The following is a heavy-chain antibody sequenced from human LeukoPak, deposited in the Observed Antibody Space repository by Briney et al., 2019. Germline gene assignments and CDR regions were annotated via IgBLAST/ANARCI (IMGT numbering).Heavy chain of an antibody. Sequence: ASVKVSCKASGYTFRSYSISWVRQAPGQGLEWMGWISTYNGNTNYAQKFQGRVIMTTDTYTKTAYMELTSLRSDDSAVYYCARHPYYDTSAYYVYWGQGTLVTVSS. CDR3: ARHPYYDTSAYYVY. J-gene: IGHJ4*02. D-gene: IGHD3-22*01. CDR1: GYTFRSYS. V-gene: IGHV1-18*01. CDR2: ISTYNGNT.